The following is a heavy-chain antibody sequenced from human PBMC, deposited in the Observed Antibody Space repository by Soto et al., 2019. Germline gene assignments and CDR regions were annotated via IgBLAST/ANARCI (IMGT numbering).Heavy chain of an antibody. Sequence: HPRWSLRLSCAASGFTVSSNYMSWFRQAPGKGLEWVPVIYSGGSTYYADSVKGRFTISRDNSKNTLYLQMNSLRAEDTAVYYCALYYYDTPDAFDIWGQGTMVTVSS. J-gene: IGHJ3*02. CDR1: GFTVSSNY. CDR3: ALYYYDTPDAFDI. CDR2: IYSGGST. V-gene: IGHV3-53*01. D-gene: IGHD3-22*01.